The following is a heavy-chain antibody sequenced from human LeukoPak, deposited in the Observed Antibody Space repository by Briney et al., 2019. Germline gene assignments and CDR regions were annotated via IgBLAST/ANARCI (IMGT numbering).Heavy chain of an antibody. V-gene: IGHV3-30*03. CDR3: ARGDYYGSGSYFDY. Sequence: GGSLRLSCAASGSTFSSYGMHWVRQAPGKGLEWVAVISYDGSNKYYADSVKGRFTISRDNSKNTLYLQMNSLRAEDTAVYYCARGDYYGSGSYFDYWGQGTLVTVSS. J-gene: IGHJ4*02. CDR1: GSTFSSYG. D-gene: IGHD3-10*01. CDR2: ISYDGSNK.